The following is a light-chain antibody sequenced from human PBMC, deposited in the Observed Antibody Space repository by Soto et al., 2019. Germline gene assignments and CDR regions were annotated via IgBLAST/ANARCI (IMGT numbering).Light chain of an antibody. CDR1: SSDVGGYNY. J-gene: IGLJ1*01. CDR3: SSYAGSNTPPFYV. V-gene: IGLV2-8*01. Sequence: QSALTQPPSASGSPGQSVTISCTGTSSDVGGYNYVSWYQQHPGKAPKLMIYEVSKRPSGVPDRFSGSKSGNTASLTVSGLQAEDEADYYCSSYAGSNTPPFYVFGTGTKVTVL. CDR2: EVS.